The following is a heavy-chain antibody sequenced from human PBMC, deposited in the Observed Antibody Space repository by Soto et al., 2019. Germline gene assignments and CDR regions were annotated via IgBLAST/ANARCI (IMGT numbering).Heavy chain of an antibody. D-gene: IGHD3-3*01. CDR1: DGSVVSSY. V-gene: IGHV4-59*02. CDR3: ARVETTTWYYGY. J-gene: IGHJ4*02. Sequence: WGTLAITCTVSDGSVVSSYWSWIRQPLGKGLEWIGYTYYSGSTSYNPSLKSRVSISMDMSKNKFPLHFTSVTAADTAVYFFARVETTTWYYGYWGQGILVTVSS. CDR2: TYYSGST.